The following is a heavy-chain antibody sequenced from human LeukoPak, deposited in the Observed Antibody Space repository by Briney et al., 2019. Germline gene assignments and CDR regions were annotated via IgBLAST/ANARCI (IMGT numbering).Heavy chain of an antibody. CDR1: GFTFSSYA. Sequence: PGGSLRLSCAASGFTFSSYAMSWVRQAPGKGLEWVSAISGSGGSTYYADSVKGRFTISRDNSKNTLYLQMNSLRAEDTAVYYCARAGELLGFYPRPFDYWGQGTLVTVSS. D-gene: IGHD1-26*01. CDR3: ARAGELLGFYPRPFDY. V-gene: IGHV3-23*01. CDR2: ISGSGGST. J-gene: IGHJ4*02.